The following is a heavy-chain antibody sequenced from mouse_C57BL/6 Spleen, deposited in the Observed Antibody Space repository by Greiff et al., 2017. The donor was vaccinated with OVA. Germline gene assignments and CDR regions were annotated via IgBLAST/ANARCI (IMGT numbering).Heavy chain of an antibody. CDR3: ARNGDYDGAWFAY. V-gene: IGHV2-2*01. D-gene: IGHD2-4*01. Sequence: QVQLQQSGPGLVQPSQSLSITCTVSGFSLTSYGVHWVRQSPGKGLEWLGVLWSGGSTDYNAAFISRLSISKDNSKSQVFFKMNSLQADDTAIYYCARNGDYDGAWFAYWGQGTLVTVSA. J-gene: IGHJ3*01. CDR2: LWSGGST. CDR1: GFSLTSYG.